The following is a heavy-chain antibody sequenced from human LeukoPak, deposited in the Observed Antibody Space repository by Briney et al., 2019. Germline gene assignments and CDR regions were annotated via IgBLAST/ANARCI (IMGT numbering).Heavy chain of an antibody. CDR1: GYTFTSYD. CDR3: ARGRSKYSSSWFTSGYYYMDV. Sequence: GASVTVSFKASGYTFTSYDINWVGQATGQGREWMGWMNPNSGNTGYAQKFQGRVTKTKNTSITTAYMELSSLRSEDTAVYYCARGRSKYSSSWFTSGYYYMDVWGKGTTVAVSS. V-gene: IGHV1-8*01. D-gene: IGHD6-13*01. CDR2: MNPNSGNT. J-gene: IGHJ6*03.